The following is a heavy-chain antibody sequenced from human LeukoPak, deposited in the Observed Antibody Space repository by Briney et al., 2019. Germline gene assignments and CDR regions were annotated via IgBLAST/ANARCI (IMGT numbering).Heavy chain of an antibody. CDR1: GFTFSSYA. CDR2: ISYDGSNK. Sequence: TGGSLRLSCAASGFTFSSYAMHWVRQAPGKGLEWVAVISYDGSNKYYADSVKGRFTISRDNSKNTLYLQMNSLRAEDTAVYYCARDPCGDCYPYYLDYWGQGTLVTVSS. V-gene: IGHV3-30-3*01. D-gene: IGHD2-21*02. J-gene: IGHJ4*02. CDR3: ARDPCGDCYPYYLDY.